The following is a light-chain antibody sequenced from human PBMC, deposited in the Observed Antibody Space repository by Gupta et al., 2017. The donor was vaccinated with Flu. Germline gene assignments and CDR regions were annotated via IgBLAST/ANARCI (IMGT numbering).Light chain of an antibody. CDR1: QSVSSN. V-gene: IGKV3-15*01. CDR2: GAS. J-gene: IGKJ1*01. CDR3: QQYNNWLRGT. Sequence: ATLSVSPGERATLSCRASQSVSSNLAWYQQKPGQAPRLLIYGASTRATGIPARFSGSGSGTEFTLTISSLQSEDFAVYYCQQYNNWLRGTFGQGTKVEIK.